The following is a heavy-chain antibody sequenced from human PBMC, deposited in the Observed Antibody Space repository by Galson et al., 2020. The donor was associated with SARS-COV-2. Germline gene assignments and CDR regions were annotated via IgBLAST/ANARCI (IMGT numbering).Heavy chain of an antibody. CDR1: GFTFSSYG. CDR3: AKDPAYYDIFTGYFPVPTRKYYYYGMDG. Sequence: GESLKISCAASGFTFSSYGMHWVRQAPGKGLEWVAVISYDGSNKYYADSVKGRFTISRDNSKNTLSLQMNSLRAEDTAVYYCAKDPAYYDIFTGYFPVPTRKYYYYGMDGWGQGTTVTVSS. D-gene: IGHD3-9*01. J-gene: IGHJ6*02. CDR2: ISYDGSNK. V-gene: IGHV3-30*18.